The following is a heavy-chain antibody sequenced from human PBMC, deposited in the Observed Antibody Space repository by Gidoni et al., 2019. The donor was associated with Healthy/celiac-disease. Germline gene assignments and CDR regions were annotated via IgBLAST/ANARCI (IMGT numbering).Heavy chain of an antibody. J-gene: IGHJ6*02. CDR2: TYYSGST. V-gene: IGHV4-61*01. Sequence: QVQLQESGPGLVKPSETLSLTCTVSGGSVSSGSYYCSWIRQPPGNGLEWIGSTYYSGSTNYHPSLKSRVTISVDTSKNQLSLKLSSVTAADTAVYYCARDWFGNWMGGGMDVWGQGTTVTVSS. CDR3: ARDWFGNWMGGGMDV. D-gene: IGHD1-1*01. CDR1: GGSVSSGSYY.